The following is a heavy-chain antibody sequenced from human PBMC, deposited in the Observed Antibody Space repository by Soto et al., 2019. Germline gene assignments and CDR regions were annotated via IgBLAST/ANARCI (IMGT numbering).Heavy chain of an antibody. J-gene: IGHJ6*02. D-gene: IGHD3-3*01. Sequence: PSETLSLTCAVSGGSISSSNWWSWVRQPPGKGLEWIGEIYHSGSTNYNPSLESRVTISVDTSKNQFSLKLSSVTAADTAVYYCARTRAYSVFGVVIKGSYYYGMDVWGQGTTVTVSS. CDR2: IYHSGST. CDR3: ARTRAYSVFGVVIKGSYYYGMDV. CDR1: GGSISSSNW. V-gene: IGHV4-4*02.